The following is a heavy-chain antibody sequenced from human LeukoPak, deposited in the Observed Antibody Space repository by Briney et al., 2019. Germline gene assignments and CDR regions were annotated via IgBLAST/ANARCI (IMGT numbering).Heavy chain of an antibody. Sequence: GPSVKVSCKASGYTSSNYGISWVRQAPGHGIEWVGWIRGDNGHTNYAQKLQGRVTMTTDTSTSTAYMELRSLGSDETAVYYCARVDLLTGYYFFDYWGQGTLVTVSS. CDR1: GYTSSNYG. CDR3: ARVDLLTGYYFFDY. D-gene: IGHD3-9*01. J-gene: IGHJ4*02. V-gene: IGHV1-18*01. CDR2: IRGDNGHT.